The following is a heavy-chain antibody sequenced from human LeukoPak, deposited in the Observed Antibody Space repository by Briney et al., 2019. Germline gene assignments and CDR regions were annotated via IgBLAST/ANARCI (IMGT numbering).Heavy chain of an antibody. CDR3: ARLYLPYTSAWYGSAFDI. Sequence: GESLKISCKGSGYSFTSYWIGWVRQMPGKGLEWIGIIYPGDSDTRYSPSCQGQVTISADKSISTDYLQWSSLKASDTAMYYCARLYLPYTSAWYGSAFDIWGQGTMVTVSS. J-gene: IGHJ3*02. CDR2: IYPGDSDT. D-gene: IGHD6-13*01. V-gene: IGHV5-51*01. CDR1: GYSFTSYW.